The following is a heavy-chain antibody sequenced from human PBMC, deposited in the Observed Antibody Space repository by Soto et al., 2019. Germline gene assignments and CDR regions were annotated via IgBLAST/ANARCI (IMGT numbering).Heavy chain of an antibody. CDR2: ISGSGGST. CDR1: GFTFSSYA. V-gene: IGHV3-23*01. Sequence: EVQLLESGGGLVQPGGSLRLSCAASGFTFSSYAMSWVRQAPGKGLEWVSAISGSGGSTYYADSVKGRFTISRDNSKNTLYLQMNSLRAEDTAVYYCAKDSPPPYYYDSSAQTVGYFYLWGRGTLVTVSS. CDR3: AKDSPPPYYYDSSAQTVGYFYL. J-gene: IGHJ2*01. D-gene: IGHD3-22*01.